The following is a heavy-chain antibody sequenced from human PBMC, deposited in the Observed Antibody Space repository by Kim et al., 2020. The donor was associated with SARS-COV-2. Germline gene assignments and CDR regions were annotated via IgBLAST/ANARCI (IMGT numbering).Heavy chain of an antibody. Sequence: SETLSLTCTVSGGSISSGDYYWSWIRQPPGKGLEWIGYIYYSGSTYYNPSLKSRVTISVDTSKNQFSLKLSSVTAADTAVYYCAREPAGWLLKERGDDAFDIWGQGTMGTVSS. CDR1: GGSISSGDYY. CDR2: IYYSGST. D-gene: IGHD1-26*01. V-gene: IGHV4-30-4*01. CDR3: AREPAGWLLKERGDDAFDI. J-gene: IGHJ3*02.